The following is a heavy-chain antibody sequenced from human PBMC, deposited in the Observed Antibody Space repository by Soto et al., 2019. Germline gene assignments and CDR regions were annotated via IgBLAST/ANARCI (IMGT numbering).Heavy chain of an antibody. Sequence: GGSLRLSCAASGFTFSSYAMSWVRQAPGKGLEWVSAISGSGGSTYYADSVKGRFTISRDNSKNTLYLQMNSLRAEDTAVYYCAKPNYDFWSGYYSRFDPWGQGTLVTVSS. J-gene: IGHJ5*02. V-gene: IGHV3-23*01. CDR2: ISGSGGST. CDR3: AKPNYDFWSGYYSRFDP. D-gene: IGHD3-3*01. CDR1: GFTFSSYA.